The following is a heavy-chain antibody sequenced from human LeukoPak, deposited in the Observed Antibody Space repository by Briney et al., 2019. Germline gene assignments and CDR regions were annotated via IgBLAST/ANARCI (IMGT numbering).Heavy chain of an antibody. J-gene: IGHJ4*02. Sequence: GGSLRLSCAASGFTFSSYAMHWVRQAPGKGLEWVAVISYDGSNKYYADSVRGRFTISRDNSKNTLYLQMNSLRAEDTAVYYCAKDYYDSSGYLFDYWGQGTLSSSPQ. CDR1: GFTFSSYA. V-gene: IGHV3-30-3*01. D-gene: IGHD3-22*01. CDR3: AKDYYDSSGYLFDY. CDR2: ISYDGSNK.